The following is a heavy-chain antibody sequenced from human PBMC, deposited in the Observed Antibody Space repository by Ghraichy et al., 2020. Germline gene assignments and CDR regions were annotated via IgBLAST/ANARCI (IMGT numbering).Heavy chain of an antibody. V-gene: IGHV6-1*01. D-gene: IGHD3-10*01. CDR1: GDSVSSNSAA. CDR3: ARASVTMVRGVMIEYNWFDP. Sequence: SQTLSLTCAISGDSVSSNSAAWNWIRQSPSRGLEWLGRTYYRSKWYNDYAVSVKSRITINPDTSKNQFSLQLNSVTPEDTAVYYCARASVTMVRGVMIEYNWFDPWGQGTLVTVSS. J-gene: IGHJ5*02. CDR2: TYYRSKWYN.